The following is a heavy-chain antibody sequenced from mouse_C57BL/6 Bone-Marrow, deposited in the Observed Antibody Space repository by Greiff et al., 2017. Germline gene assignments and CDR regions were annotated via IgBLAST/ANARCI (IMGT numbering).Heavy chain of an antibody. CDR1: GFTFSSYA. CDR2: ISDGGSYT. CDR3: ARDRRYFDY. V-gene: IGHV5-4*01. Sequence: EVHLVESGGGLVKPGGSLKLSCAASGFTFSSYAMSWVRQTPEKRLEWVATISDGGSYTYYPDNVKGRFTISRDNAKNNLYLQMSHLKSEDTAMYYCARDRRYFDYWGQGTTLTVSS. J-gene: IGHJ2*01.